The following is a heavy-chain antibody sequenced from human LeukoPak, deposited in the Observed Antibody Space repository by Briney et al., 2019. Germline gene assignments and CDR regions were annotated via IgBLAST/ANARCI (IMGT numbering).Heavy chain of an antibody. CDR2: ISGTGYST. CDR1: GFSFSAYA. CDR3: TRVRITAPNYYYYGMDV. Sequence: GGSLRLSCAASGFSFSAYAMTWVRQAPGQGLEWVSSISGTGYSTDYADSVKGRFTIYRDNSKNSLYLQMSSLRAEDTAVYYCTRVRITAPNYYYYGMDVWGQGTTVTVSS. D-gene: IGHD6-6*01. V-gene: IGHV3-23*01. J-gene: IGHJ6*02.